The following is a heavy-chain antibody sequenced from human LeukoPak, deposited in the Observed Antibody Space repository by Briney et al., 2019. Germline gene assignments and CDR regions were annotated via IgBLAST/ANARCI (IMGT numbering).Heavy chain of an antibody. CDR2: IYYSGST. CDR3: ARCGSGPRHYYYYMDV. V-gene: IGHV4-59*01. D-gene: IGHD6-19*01. CDR1: GGSSSSYY. Sequence: PSETLSLTCTVSGGSSSSYYWSWIRQPPGKGLEWIGYIYYSGSTNYNPSLKSRVTISVDTSKNQFSLKLSSVTAADTAVYYCARCGSGPRHYYYYMDVWGKGTTVTVSS. J-gene: IGHJ6*03.